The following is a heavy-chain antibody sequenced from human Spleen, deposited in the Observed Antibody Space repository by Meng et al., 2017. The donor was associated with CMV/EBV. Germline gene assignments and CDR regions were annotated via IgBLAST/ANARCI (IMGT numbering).Heavy chain of an antibody. V-gene: IGHV6-1*01. CDR1: GDSVSSKSVA. CDR2: TYYRSKWYN. CDR3: AKGINWFDP. J-gene: IGHJ5*02. Sequence: CGISGDSVSSKSVAWHWIRQSPSRGLEWLGRTYYRSKWYNDYAVSVKSRITINPDTSKNQFSLQLNSVTPEDTAVYYCAKGINWFDPWGQGSLVTVSS.